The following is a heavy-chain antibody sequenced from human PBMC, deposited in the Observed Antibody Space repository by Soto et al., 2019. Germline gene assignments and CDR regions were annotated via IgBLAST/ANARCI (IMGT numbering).Heavy chain of an antibody. CDR3: ARSVVVIGDGGIYYFDY. Sequence: ASVKVSCKASGGTFSSYAISWVRQAPGQGLEWMGGIIPIFGTANYAQKFQGRVTITADESTSTAYMELSSLRSEDTAVYYCARSVVVIGDGGIYYFDYWGQGTLVTVSS. CDR2: IIPIFGTA. CDR1: GGTFSSYA. V-gene: IGHV1-69*13. J-gene: IGHJ4*02. D-gene: IGHD3-22*01.